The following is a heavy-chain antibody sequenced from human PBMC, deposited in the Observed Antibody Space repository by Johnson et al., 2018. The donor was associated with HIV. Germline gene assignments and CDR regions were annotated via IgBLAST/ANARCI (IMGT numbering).Heavy chain of an antibody. D-gene: IGHD1-14*01. Sequence: VQLVESGGGLVQTGGSLRLSCADSGFTFSRYDMHWVRQVTGKGLEWVSAIGTAGDTYYPGSVKGRFTVSRDNAKNSLYLHMNSLRADDTGLYYCVRGGMYRRDDAFDIWGQGTMVTVSS. J-gene: IGHJ3*02. CDR2: IGTAGDT. CDR1: GFTFSRYD. CDR3: VRGGMYRRDDAFDI. V-gene: IGHV3-13*01.